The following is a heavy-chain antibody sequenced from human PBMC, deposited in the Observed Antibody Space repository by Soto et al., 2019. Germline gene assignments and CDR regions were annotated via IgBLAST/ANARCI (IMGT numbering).Heavy chain of an antibody. D-gene: IGHD5-12*01. CDR1: GFTFIFYA. Sequence: QVQLVQSGAEVKKPGASVKVSCKASGFTFIFYAIPWVRQAPGQRLEWMGWINAGNGNTKYSQKFQGRVTITRDTSATTAYMELITLISEHTAMYYCAKEYGYTQVFDDWGQGTLVTVSS. CDR2: INAGNGNT. J-gene: IGHJ4*02. CDR3: AKEYGYTQVFDD. V-gene: IGHV1-3*01.